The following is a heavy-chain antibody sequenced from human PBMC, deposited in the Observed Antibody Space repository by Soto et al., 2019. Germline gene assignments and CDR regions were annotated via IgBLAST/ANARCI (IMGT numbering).Heavy chain of an antibody. CDR1: GVTFSSYA. CDR2: IIPISGTA. J-gene: IGHJ6*02. CDR3: ARSQGSSTSLEIYYYYYYGMDV. D-gene: IGHD2-2*01. Sequence: QVQLVQSGAEVKKPGSSVKVSCKASGVTFSSYAISWVRQAPGQGLEWMGGIIPISGTANYAQKFQGRVTITADESTSTAYMELSSLRSEDTAVYYCARSQGSSTSLEIYYYYYYGMDVWAQGPTVNVSS. V-gene: IGHV1-69*01.